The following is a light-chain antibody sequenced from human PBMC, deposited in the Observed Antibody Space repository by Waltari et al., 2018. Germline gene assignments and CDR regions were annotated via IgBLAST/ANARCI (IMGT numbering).Light chain of an antibody. CDR1: QSVSSSY. J-gene: IGKJ2*02. CDR2: GAS. V-gene: IGKV3-20*01. Sequence: ELVLTQSPGTLSLSPGERATPSCRASQSVSSSYLAWYQQKPGQAPRLLIYGASSRATGIPDRFSGSGSGTDFTLTISRLEPEDFAVYYCQQYGSSPRTFGQGTKLEIK. CDR3: QQYGSSPRT.